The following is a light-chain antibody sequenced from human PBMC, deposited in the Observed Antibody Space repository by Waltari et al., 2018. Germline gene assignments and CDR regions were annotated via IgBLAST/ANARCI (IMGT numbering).Light chain of an antibody. CDR1: ALPTPF. CDR3: LSADIGGTQGV. Sequence: SYELTQPPSVSVSPGETAKTACSRDALPTPFPYWYRQTPGQAPVVVIDKDTVRPSGIPERFSGSSSGTTVTLTISGVQAEDEADYYCLSADIGGTQGVFGGGTKLTVL. V-gene: IGLV3-25*03. J-gene: IGLJ2*01. CDR2: KDT.